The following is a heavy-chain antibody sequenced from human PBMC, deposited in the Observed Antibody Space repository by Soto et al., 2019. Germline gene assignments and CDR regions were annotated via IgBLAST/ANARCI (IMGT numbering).Heavy chain of an antibody. CDR3: ARDSRSTVTTDVGFYYGMDV. CDR2: IIPILGIA. V-gene: IGHV1-69*08. D-gene: IGHD4-17*01. J-gene: IGHJ6*02. CDR1: GGTFSSYT. Sequence: QVQLVQSGAEVKKPGSSVKVSCKASGGTFSSYTISWVRQAPGQGLEWMGRIIPILGIANYAQKFQGRVTITADKSTSTAYMELSSLRSEDTAVYYCARDSRSTVTTDVGFYYGMDVWGQGTTVTVSS.